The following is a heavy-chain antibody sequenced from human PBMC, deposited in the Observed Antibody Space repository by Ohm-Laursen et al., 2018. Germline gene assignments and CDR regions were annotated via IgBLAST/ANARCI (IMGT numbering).Heavy chain of an antibody. CDR2: IYYSGST. CDR3: ARINPRLLWFGEFDY. D-gene: IGHD3-10*01. J-gene: IGHJ4*02. Sequence: SDTLSLTCTVSGGSISSRSYYWGWIRQPPGKGLEWIGSIYYSGSTYYNPSLKSRVTISVDTSKNQFSLKLSSVTAADTAVYYCARINPRLLWFGEFDYWGQGTLVTVSS. V-gene: IGHV4-39*01. CDR1: GGSISSRSYY.